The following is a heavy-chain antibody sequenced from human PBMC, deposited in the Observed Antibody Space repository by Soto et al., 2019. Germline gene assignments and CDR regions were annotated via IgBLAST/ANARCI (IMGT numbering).Heavy chain of an antibody. CDR1: GFIFSNYA. CDR2: VTGGGGHT. Sequence: GVSLRLSCVGSGFIFSNYAMSWVHQAPGKGLEWVSTVTGGGGHTYYADSVKGRFTISRDNSKSTLFLQMNSLRGEDTAGYYCAKDRRSSSEDFQDAFDIWGQGTMVTVSS. J-gene: IGHJ3*02. CDR3: AKDRRSSSEDFQDAFDI. V-gene: IGHV3-23*01. D-gene: IGHD3-10*01.